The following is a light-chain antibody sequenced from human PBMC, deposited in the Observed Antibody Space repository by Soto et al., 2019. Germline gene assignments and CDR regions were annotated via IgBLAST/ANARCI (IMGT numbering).Light chain of an antibody. V-gene: IGLV1-40*01. Sequence: QSVLTQPPSVSGAPGQRVTISCTGSSSNIGAGYDVHWYQQLPGTAPKLLIYGNSNRPSGVPDRFSGSKSGTSASLAITGLQAEDEADYYCQSYDISLSGYVFGTGTNFTGL. CDR2: GNS. CDR1: SSNIGAGYD. CDR3: QSYDISLSGYV. J-gene: IGLJ1*01.